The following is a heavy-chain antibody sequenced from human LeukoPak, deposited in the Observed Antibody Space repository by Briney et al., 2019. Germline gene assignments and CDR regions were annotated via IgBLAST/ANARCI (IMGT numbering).Heavy chain of an antibody. Sequence: GGSVPHFRAASGFSFDDYAVSWVRQAPGKGLEWVAGINWNGGSTGYADSVKGRFTISRDNAKNPLYLQMNSLRAEDTALYYCARDSVTSWNDYWGQGTLVIVSS. CDR1: GFSFDDYA. CDR2: INWNGGST. J-gene: IGHJ4*02. CDR3: ARDSVTSWNDY. V-gene: IGHV3-20*04. D-gene: IGHD4-17*01.